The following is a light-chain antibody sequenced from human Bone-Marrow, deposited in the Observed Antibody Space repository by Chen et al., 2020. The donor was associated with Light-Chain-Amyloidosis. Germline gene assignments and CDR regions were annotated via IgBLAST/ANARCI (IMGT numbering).Light chain of an antibody. V-gene: IGLV2-14*01. CDR1: SSDGGGDNH. Sequence: QSALTQPASVSGSPGQPITIPCTGTSSDGGGDNHVSWYQQHPDKAPKLMIYEVTNRPSWVPDRFSGSKSDNTASLTISGLQTEDEADYFCSSYTITNTLVFGSGTRVTVL. CDR3: SSYTITNTLV. CDR2: EVT. J-gene: IGLJ1*01.